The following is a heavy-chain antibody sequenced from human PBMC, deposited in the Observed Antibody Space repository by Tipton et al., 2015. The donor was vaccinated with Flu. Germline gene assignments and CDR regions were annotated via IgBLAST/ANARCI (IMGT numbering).Heavy chain of an antibody. CDR2: IHHSGNT. CDR3: ARGAGYLWEMEY. J-gene: IGHJ4*02. V-gene: IGHV4-34*01. D-gene: IGHD3-16*01. Sequence: LRLSCTVSGDSLSIGDYYWSWIRQPPGKGLEWIGEIHHSGNTKYNPSLKSRVTISVDTSKNQFSLKVNSVTAADTAVYYCARGAGYLWEMEYGGQGTLVTVSS. CDR1: GDSLSIGDYY.